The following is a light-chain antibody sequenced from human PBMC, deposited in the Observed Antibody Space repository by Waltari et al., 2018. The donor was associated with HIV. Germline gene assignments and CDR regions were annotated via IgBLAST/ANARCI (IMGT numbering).Light chain of an antibody. CDR1: SSDVGSYNR. CDR3: SLYTSTNTYV. V-gene: IGLV2-18*01. Sequence: QSALTQPPSVSGSPGQSVTISCTGTSSDVGSYNRVSWYRQPPGAAPKLMIFDVSRRPSGVPDRFAGSKSGNTASLTISGLQAEDEATYYCSLYTSTNTYVFGTGTEVTVL. J-gene: IGLJ1*01. CDR2: DVS.